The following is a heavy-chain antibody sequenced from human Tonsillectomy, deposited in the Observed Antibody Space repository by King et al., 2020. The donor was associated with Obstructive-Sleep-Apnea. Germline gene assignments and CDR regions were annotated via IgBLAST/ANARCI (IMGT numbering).Heavy chain of an antibody. CDR2: INHSGST. Sequence: LLQQWGAGLLKPSETLSLTCAVYGGSFSGYYWSWIRQPPGKGLEWIGEINHSGSTNYNPSLKSRVTISVDTSKNQFSLKLSSVTAADTAVYYCARVPLLLPDYWGQGTLVTVSS. V-gene: IGHV4-34*01. D-gene: IGHD3-10*01. J-gene: IGHJ4*02. CDR3: ARVPLLLPDY. CDR1: GGSFSGYY.